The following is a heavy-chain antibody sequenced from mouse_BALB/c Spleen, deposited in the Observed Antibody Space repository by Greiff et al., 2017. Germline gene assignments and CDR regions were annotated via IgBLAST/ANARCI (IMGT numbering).Heavy chain of an antibody. CDR2: ISSGGSYT. CDR1: GFTFSSYA. V-gene: IGHV5-9-4*01. CDR3: ALTTFAY. J-gene: IGHJ3*01. Sequence: EVNVVESGGGLVKPGGSLKLSCAASGFTFSSYAMSWVRQSPEKRLEWVAEISSGGSYTYYPDTVTGRFTISRDNAKNTLYLEMSSLRSEDTAMYYCALTTFAYWGQGTLVTVSA. D-gene: IGHD2-1*01.